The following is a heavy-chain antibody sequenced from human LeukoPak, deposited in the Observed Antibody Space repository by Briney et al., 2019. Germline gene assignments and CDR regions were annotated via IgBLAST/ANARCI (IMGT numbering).Heavy chain of an antibody. CDR3: AKDLRGTLSSRGPFEY. CDR2: ISGNGDIT. D-gene: IGHD1-1*01. V-gene: IGHV3-23*01. Sequence: GGSLRLSCAASGFTFSSYAMSWVRQAPEKGLEWVSAISGNGDITYYADTVKGRFSGSRDNSKNTLYLQLNSLRADDTAVYYCAKDLRGTLSSRGPFEYWGQGTLVTVSS. CDR1: GFTFSSYA. J-gene: IGHJ4*02.